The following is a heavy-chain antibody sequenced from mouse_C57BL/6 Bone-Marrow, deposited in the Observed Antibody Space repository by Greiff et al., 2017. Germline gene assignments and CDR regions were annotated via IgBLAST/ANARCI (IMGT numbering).Heavy chain of an antibody. D-gene: IGHD2-4*01. Sequence: DVMLVESGGGLVKPGGSLKLSCAASGFTFSSYAMSWVRQTPEKRLEWVATISDGGSYTYYPDNVKGRFTISRDNAKNNLYLQMSHLKSEDTAMYYCARDDYDEGFAYWGQGTLVTVSA. CDR3: ARDDYDEGFAY. V-gene: IGHV5-4*01. J-gene: IGHJ3*01. CDR1: GFTFSSYA. CDR2: ISDGGSYT.